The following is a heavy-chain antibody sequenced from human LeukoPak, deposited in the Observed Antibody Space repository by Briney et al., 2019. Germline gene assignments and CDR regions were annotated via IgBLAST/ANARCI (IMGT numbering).Heavy chain of an antibody. V-gene: IGHV1-2*02. Sequence: ASVKVSCKASGYTFTGDYMHWVRQAPGQGLEWMGWISPNTGGTNYAKRFQGRVTMTRDTSISTAYMEVSRLRSDDTAVYYCARTLPYDSSGPPFDYWGQGTLVTVSS. J-gene: IGHJ4*02. CDR1: GYTFTGDY. CDR3: ARTLPYDSSGPPFDY. D-gene: IGHD3-22*01. CDR2: ISPNTGGT.